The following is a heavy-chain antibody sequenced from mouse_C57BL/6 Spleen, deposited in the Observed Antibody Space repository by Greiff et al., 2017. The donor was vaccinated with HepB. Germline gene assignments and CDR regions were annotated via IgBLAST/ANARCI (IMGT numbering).Heavy chain of an antibody. J-gene: IGHJ2*01. D-gene: IGHD3-3*01. CDR3: ARQGRIDY. V-gene: IGHV1-69*01. CDR1: GYTFTSYW. CDR2: IDPSDSYT. Sequence: QVQLQQPGAELVMPGASVKLSCKASGYTFTSYWMHWVKQRPGRGLEWIGEIDPSDSYTNYNQKFKGKSTLTVDKSSSTAYMQLSSLTSEDSAVYYCARQGRIDYWGQGTTLTVSS.